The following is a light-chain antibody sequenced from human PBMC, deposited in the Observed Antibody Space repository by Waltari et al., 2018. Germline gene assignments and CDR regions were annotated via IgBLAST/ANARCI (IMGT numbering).Light chain of an antibody. J-gene: IGLJ1*01. CDR2: ETT. V-gene: IGLV2-23*01. Sequence: QSALTQPASVSGSPGQSISISCSGTSGAVEIYPLFSWYQPHPGKAPQLLIYETTKRPSGVSDRFSGSKSGNTAYLTVSGLQAEDESDYYCCSYAGSSTFVFGSGTRVTV. CDR3: CSYAGSSTFV. CDR1: SGAVEIYPL.